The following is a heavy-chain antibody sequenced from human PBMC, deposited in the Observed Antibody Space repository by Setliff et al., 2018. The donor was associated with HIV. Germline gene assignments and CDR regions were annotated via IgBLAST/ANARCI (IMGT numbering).Heavy chain of an antibody. J-gene: IGHJ6*03. CDR2: MSTGGGIK. D-gene: IGHD1-26*01. V-gene: IGHV3-30-3*01. CDR3: ARDGGSSPSPVSDYYYYYMDV. Sequence: PGGSLRLSCAATGFTFSSYVLHWVRQAPGKGLEWVAVMSTGGGIKICADSVKGRFTISRDNAKNSLYLQMNSLRAEDTAVYYCARDGGSSPSPVSDYYYYYMDVWGKGTTVTVSS. CDR1: GFTFSSYV.